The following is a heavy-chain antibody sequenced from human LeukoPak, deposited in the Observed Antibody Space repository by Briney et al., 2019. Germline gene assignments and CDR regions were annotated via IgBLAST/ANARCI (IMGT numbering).Heavy chain of an antibody. CDR3: TYSSGWDFDD. CDR2: IRSKASNYAT. D-gene: IGHD6-19*01. J-gene: IGHJ4*02. V-gene: IGHV3-73*01. Sequence: GGSLRLSCAASGFTFSGSAMHWVRQASGKGLEWVGRIRSKASNYATTYAASVKGRFTISRDDSYLQMNSLKTEDTAVYYCTYSSGWDFDDWGQGTLVTVSS. CDR1: GFTFSGSA.